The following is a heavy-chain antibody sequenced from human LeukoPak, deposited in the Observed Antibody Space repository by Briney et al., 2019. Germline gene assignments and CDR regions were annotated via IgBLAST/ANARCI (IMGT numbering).Heavy chain of an antibody. J-gene: IGHJ5*02. D-gene: IGHD5-18*01. CDR2: VSYDGSDK. V-gene: IGHV3-30*18. CDR3: AKDKREYSYASFDP. Sequence: GGSLRLSCAASGFTFSSYAMSWVRQAPDKGLEWVAVVSYDGSDKYYADSVKGRFTISRDNSKNTLYLQMNSLRAEDTAVYYCAKDKREYSYASFDPWGQGTLVTVSS. CDR1: GFTFSSYA.